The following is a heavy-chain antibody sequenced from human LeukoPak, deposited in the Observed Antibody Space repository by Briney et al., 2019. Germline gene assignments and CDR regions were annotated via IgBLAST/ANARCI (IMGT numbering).Heavy chain of an antibody. CDR3: ASLNYCSSTSCYFVFDY. CDR2: INHSGST. V-gene: IGHV4-34*01. D-gene: IGHD2-2*01. J-gene: IGHJ4*02. CDR1: GGSFSGYY. Sequence: SETLSLTCAVYGGSFSGYYWSWIRQPPGKGLEWIGEINHSGSTNYNPPLKSRVTISVDTSKNQFSLKLSSVTAADTAVYYCASLNYCSSTSCYFVFDYWGQGTLVTVSS.